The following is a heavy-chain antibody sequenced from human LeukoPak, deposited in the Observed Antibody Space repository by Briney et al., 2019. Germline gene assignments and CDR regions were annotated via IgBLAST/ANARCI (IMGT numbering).Heavy chain of an antibody. Sequence: GASVKVSCKASGGTFSSYAISWVLQAPGQGLEWMGRIIPILGIANYAQKFQGRVTITADKSTSTAYMELSSLRSEDTAVYYCARGIGNWFDPWGRGTLVTVTS. CDR1: GGTFSSYA. CDR3: ARGIGNWFDP. V-gene: IGHV1-69*04. CDR2: IIPILGIA. D-gene: IGHD2-15*01. J-gene: IGHJ5*02.